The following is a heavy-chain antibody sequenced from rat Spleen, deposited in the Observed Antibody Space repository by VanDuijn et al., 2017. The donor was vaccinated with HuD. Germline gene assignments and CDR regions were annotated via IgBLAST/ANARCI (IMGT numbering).Heavy chain of an antibody. J-gene: IGHJ4*01. V-gene: IGHV5-20*01. CDR2: ISYDGSST. CDR3: TTDMDA. CDR1: GFTFSNYD. Sequence: EVQLVESGGGLVQPGRSMKLSCAASGFTFSNYDMAWVRQAPTKGLEWVASISYDGSSTYYRDSVKGRFTISRDNAKSTLYLQMDSLRSEDTATYYCTTDMDAWGQGASVTVSS.